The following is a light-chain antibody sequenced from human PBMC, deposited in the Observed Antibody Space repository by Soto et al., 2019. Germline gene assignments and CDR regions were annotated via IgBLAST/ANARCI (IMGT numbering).Light chain of an antibody. CDR1: SSDIGAYNS. CDR2: EVS. V-gene: IGLV2-14*01. CDR3: SSRTTSNPYV. Sequence: QSALNQPASVSGSPGQSITISCTGTSSDIGAYNSVSWYQQHPGKAPKLMIYEVSNRPSGVSNRFSASKSGNTASLTISGLQAEDEADYYCSSRTTSNPYVFGTGTKLTVL. J-gene: IGLJ1*01.